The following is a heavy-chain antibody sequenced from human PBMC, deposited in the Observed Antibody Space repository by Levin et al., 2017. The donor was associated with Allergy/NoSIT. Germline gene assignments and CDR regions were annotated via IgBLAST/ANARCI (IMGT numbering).Heavy chain of an antibody. Sequence: ASVKVSCKASGYTFSNYGISWVRQAPGQGLEWMGGISVYSDITISAQRFQGRVTMTTDTSTSTAYMELRSLRSDDTAVYYCARDWTTVTTGFDYWGQGTLVTVSS. D-gene: IGHD4-11*01. V-gene: IGHV1-18*01. J-gene: IGHJ4*02. CDR1: GYTFSNYG. CDR2: ISVYSDIT. CDR3: ARDWTTVTTGFDY.